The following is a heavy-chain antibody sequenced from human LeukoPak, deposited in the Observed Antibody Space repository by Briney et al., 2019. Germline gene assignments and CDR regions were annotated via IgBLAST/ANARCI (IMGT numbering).Heavy chain of an antibody. V-gene: IGHV1-18*01. Sequence: ASVKVSCKASGYTFTSYGISWVRQAPGQGLEWMGWIGAYNGNTNYAQKLQGRVTMTTDTSTSTAYMELRSLRSDDTAVYYCARAPTLGVPRPKYWYFDLWGRGTLVTVSS. CDR2: IGAYNGNT. J-gene: IGHJ2*01. D-gene: IGHD3-3*01. CDR1: GYTFTSYG. CDR3: ARAPTLGVPRPKYWYFDL.